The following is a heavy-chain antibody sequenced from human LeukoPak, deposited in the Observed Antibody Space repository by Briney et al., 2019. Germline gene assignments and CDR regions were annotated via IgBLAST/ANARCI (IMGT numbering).Heavy chain of an antibody. V-gene: IGHV3-48*02. CDR2: ISSSSSTI. CDR1: GFTFSSYS. D-gene: IGHD3-10*01. J-gene: IGHJ4*02. CDR3: ARVTKVRGVYFDY. Sequence: PGGSLRLSCAASGFTFSSYSMNWVRQAPGKGLEWVSYISSSSSTIYYADSAKGRFTISRDNAKNSLYLQMNSLRDEDTAVYYCARVTKVRGVYFDYWGQGTLVTVSS.